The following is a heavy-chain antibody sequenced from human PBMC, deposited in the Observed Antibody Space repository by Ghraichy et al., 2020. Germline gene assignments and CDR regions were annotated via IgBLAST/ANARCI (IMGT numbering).Heavy chain of an antibody. CDR3: ARDIGNYYDSSGYYYRFDY. V-gene: IGHV1-69*13. CDR1: GGTFSSYA. D-gene: IGHD3-22*01. Sequence: SVKVSCKASGGTFSSYAISWVRQAPGQGLEWMGGIIPIFGTANYAQKFQGRVTITADESTSTAYMELSSLRSEDTAVYYCARDIGNYYDSSGYYYRFDYWGQGTLVTVSS. CDR2: IIPIFGTA. J-gene: IGHJ4*02.